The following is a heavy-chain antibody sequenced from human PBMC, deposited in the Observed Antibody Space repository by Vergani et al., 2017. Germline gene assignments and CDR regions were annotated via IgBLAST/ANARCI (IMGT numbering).Heavy chain of an antibody. Sequence: EVQLLESGGGLVQPGGSLRLSCAASGFTFSSYAMSWVRQAPGKGLEWVSAISGSGGSTYYADSGNGRFTISRDNSKNTLYLQMNSLRAEDTAVYYCANWRYGDHPFYYYYGIDVWGQGTTVTVSS. CDR2: ISGSGGST. CDR3: ANWRYGDHPFYYYYGIDV. D-gene: IGHD4-17*01. J-gene: IGHJ6*02. V-gene: IGHV3-23*01. CDR1: GFTFSSYA.